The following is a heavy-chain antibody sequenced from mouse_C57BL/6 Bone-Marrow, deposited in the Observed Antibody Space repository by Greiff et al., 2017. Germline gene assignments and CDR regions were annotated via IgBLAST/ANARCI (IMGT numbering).Heavy chain of an antibody. Sequence: VQLQQPGAELVRPGTSVKLSCKASGYTFTSYWMHWVKQRPGQGLEWIGVIDPSDSYTNYNQKFKGKATLTVDTSSNTAYMQLSSLPTEDSAIYYCASSYYGNLYYYAMDYWGQGTSVTVSS. CDR3: ASSYYGNLYYYAMDY. D-gene: IGHD2-10*01. CDR2: IDPSDSYT. V-gene: IGHV1-59*01. J-gene: IGHJ4*01. CDR1: GYTFTSYW.